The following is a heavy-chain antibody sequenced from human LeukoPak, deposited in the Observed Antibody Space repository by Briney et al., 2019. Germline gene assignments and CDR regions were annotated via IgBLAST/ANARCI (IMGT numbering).Heavy chain of an antibody. V-gene: IGHV3-21*01. CDR3: ASSGYSYGWYYFDY. J-gene: IGHJ4*02. CDR1: GFTFSRYS. Sequence: GGSLRLSCAASGFTFSRYSMNWVRQAPGKGLEWVTSISISSNYIYYPDSLKGRFTISRDNSKNTLYLQMGSLRAEDMAVYYCASSGYSYGWYYFDYWGQGTLVTVSS. D-gene: IGHD5-18*01. CDR2: ISISSNYI.